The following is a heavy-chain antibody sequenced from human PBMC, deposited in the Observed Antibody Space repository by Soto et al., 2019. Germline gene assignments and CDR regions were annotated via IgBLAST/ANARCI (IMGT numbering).Heavy chain of an antibody. J-gene: IGHJ6*03. CDR1: GGSISSYY. CDR2: IYYSGST. V-gene: IGHV4-59*01. D-gene: IGHD4-17*01. CDR3: ARVGGYGDYEYYYYMDV. Sequence: SETLSLTCTVAGGSISSYYWSWIRQPPGKGLEWIGYIYYSGSTNYNPSLKSRVTISVDTSKNQFSLKLSSVTAADTAVYYCARVGGYGDYEYYYYMDVWGKGTTVTVSS.